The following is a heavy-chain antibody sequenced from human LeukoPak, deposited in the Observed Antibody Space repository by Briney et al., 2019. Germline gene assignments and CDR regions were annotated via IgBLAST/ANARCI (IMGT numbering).Heavy chain of an antibody. Sequence: GGSLRLSCAASGFTFSSYSMNWVRQAPGKGLEWVSSISSSSSYIYYADSVKGRFTISRDNAKNSLYLQMNSPRAEDTAVYYCARDYSSGYPDFDYWGQGTLVTVSS. CDR1: GFTFSSYS. D-gene: IGHD3-22*01. V-gene: IGHV3-21*01. J-gene: IGHJ4*02. CDR2: ISSSSSYI. CDR3: ARDYSSGYPDFDY.